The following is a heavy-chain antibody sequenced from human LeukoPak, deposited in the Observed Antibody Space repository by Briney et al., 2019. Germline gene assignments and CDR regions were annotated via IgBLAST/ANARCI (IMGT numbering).Heavy chain of an antibody. J-gene: IGHJ5*02. CDR2: ISAYNGNT. D-gene: IGHD6-6*01. CDR3: ARVMSSSWFDP. CDR1: GYPFTVYH. V-gene: IGHV1-18*04. Sequence: ASVKVSCKASGYPFTVYHLHWVRQAPGQGLEWMGWISAYNGNTNYAQKLQGRVTMTTDTSTSTAYMELRSLRSDDTAVYYCARVMSSSWFDPWGQGTLVTVSS.